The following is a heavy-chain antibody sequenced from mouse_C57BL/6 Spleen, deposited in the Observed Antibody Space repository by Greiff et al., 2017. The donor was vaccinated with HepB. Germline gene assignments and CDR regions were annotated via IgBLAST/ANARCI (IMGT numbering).Heavy chain of an antibody. CDR3: ARSYGYYYAMDY. CDR2: IRNKANGYTT. V-gene: IGHV7-3*01. D-gene: IGHD1-1*01. CDR1: GFTFTDYY. Sequence: EVKLVESGGGLVQPGGSLSLSCAASGFTFTDYYMSWVRQPPGKALEWLGFIRNKANGYTTEYSASVQGRFTISRDNSQSILYLQMNALRAEDSATYYCARSYGYYYAMDYWGQGTSVTVSS. J-gene: IGHJ4*01.